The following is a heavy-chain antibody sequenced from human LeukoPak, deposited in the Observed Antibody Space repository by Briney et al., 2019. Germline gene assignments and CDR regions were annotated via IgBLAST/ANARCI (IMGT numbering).Heavy chain of an antibody. Sequence: SETLSLTCTVSGGSISSYYWSWIRQPPGKGLEWIAYISHSGSSNYSPSLKSRVTMSRDTSKNQLYLKLTSVTAADTAVYYCAKIKWGGGSFEYWGQGTLVTVSS. CDR2: ISHSGSS. J-gene: IGHJ4*02. CDR1: GGSISSYY. V-gene: IGHV4-59*01. CDR3: AKIKWGGGSFEY. D-gene: IGHD3-10*01.